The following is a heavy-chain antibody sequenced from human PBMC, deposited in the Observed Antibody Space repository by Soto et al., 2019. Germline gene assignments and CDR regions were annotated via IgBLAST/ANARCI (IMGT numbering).Heavy chain of an antibody. D-gene: IGHD4-4*01. CDR2: IYYSGST. CDR1: GGSISSGDYY. J-gene: IGHJ6*02. Sequence: TSETLSLTCTVSGGSISSGDYYWSWIRQPPGKGLEWIGYIYYSGSTYYNPSLKSRVTISVDTSKNQFSLKLSSVTDADTAVYYCARDPGNSNYYYYGMDVWGQGTTVTVSS. V-gene: IGHV4-30-4*01. CDR3: ARDPGNSNYYYYGMDV.